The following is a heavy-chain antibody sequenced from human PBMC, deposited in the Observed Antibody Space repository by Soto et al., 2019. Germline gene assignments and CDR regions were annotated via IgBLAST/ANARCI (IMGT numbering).Heavy chain of an antibody. Sequence: GGSLRLSCAAPGFTFSSYAMPWVRQAPGKGLEWVAVISYDGRNKYYADSVKGRFTISRDNSKNTLYLEMNSLRVEDTAVYHCVRDTAYFFGGICYSSQYMVVRGPGTTLTVS. CDR3: VRDTAYFFGGICYSSQYMVV. CDR1: GFTFSSYA. CDR2: ISYDGRNK. D-gene: IGHD2-15*01. V-gene: IGHV3-30*04. J-gene: IGHJ6*02.